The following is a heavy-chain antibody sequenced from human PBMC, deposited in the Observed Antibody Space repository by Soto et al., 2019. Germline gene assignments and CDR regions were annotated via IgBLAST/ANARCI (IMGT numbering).Heavy chain of an antibody. J-gene: IGHJ4*02. Sequence: PGGSLRRSCTASGCTSNGNAIIWVRQAPGKGLEWVSSISGFSGTPYYADSVKGRFTISRDISKSTVYLQMNSLRPEDTAVYYCARDLLSASGWYAPGYWCRGTLV. V-gene: IGHV3-23*01. CDR1: GCTSNGNA. CDR3: ARDLLSASGWYAPGY. D-gene: IGHD6-19*01. CDR2: ISGFSGTP.